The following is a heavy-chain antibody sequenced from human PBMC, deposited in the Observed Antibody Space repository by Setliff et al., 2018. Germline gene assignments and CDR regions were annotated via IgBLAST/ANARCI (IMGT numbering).Heavy chain of an antibody. V-gene: IGHV4-39*07. CDR2: IYYSGST. J-gene: IGHJ6*02. CDR3: AREAVYSSSWYFYYYGMDV. CDR1: GGSISSGGYY. D-gene: IGHD6-13*01. Sequence: NPSETLSLTCTVSGGSISSGGYYWSWIRQPPGKGLEWIGTIYYSGSTYYNPSLKSRVTISVDTSKNQFSLKLSSVTAADTAVYYCAREAVYSSSWYFYYYGMDVWGQGTTVTVSS.